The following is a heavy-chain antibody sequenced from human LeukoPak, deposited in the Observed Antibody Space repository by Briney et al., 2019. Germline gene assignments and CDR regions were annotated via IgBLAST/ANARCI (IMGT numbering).Heavy chain of an antibody. CDR2: IYYSGST. CDR1: GGSVSSGSYY. J-gene: IGHJ4*02. V-gene: IGHV4-61*01. CDR3: ARHKLPIDY. D-gene: IGHD6-6*01. Sequence: SETLSLTCTVSGGSVSSGSYYWSWIRQPPGKGLEWIGYIYYSGSTNYNPSLKSRVTISVDTSKNQFSLNLTSVTAADTAVYYCARHKLPIDYWGQGTLVTVSS.